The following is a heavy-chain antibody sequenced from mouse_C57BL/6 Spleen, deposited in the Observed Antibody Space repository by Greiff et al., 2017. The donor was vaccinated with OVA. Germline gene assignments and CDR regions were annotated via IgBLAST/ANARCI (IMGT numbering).Heavy chain of an antibody. J-gene: IGHJ1*03. V-gene: IGHV5-17*01. D-gene: IGHD1-1*01. CDR1: GFTFSDYG. Sequence: EVQLVESGGGLVKPGGSLKLSCAASGFTFSDYGMHWVRQAPEKGLEWVAYISSGSSTIYYADTVKGQFTISRDNAKNTLFLQMTSLRSEDTAMYYCAREGYGSSYAYFDVWGTGTTVTVSS. CDR2: ISSGSSTI. CDR3: AREGYGSSYAYFDV.